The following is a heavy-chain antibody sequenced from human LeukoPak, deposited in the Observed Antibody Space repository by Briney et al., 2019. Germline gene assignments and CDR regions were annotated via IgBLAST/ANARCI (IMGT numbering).Heavy chain of an antibody. CDR2: ISAGSGST. CDR1: GFRFSGYG. J-gene: IGHJ4*02. Sequence: PGGSLRLSCVASGFRFSGYGMSWVRQAPGKGLEWVSSISAGSGSTDYADSVKGRFTISRDDSKNTLYLQMKSLRAEDTAVYYCAKSHEPYYYDSSGYYDDYWGQGTLVTVSS. D-gene: IGHD3-22*01. V-gene: IGHV3-23*01. CDR3: AKSHEPYYYDSSGYYDDY.